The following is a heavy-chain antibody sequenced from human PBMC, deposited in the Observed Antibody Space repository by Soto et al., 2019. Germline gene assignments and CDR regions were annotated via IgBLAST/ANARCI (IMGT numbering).Heavy chain of an antibody. CDR2: VYYSGSA. D-gene: IGHD3-10*01. CDR1: GGSIRSYY. CDR3: ARGSMVRGPTPFDY. Sequence: LSLTCNVSGGSIRSYYWNWIRQPPGKTLEWIGDVYYSGSANYNPSLKSRVTISVDMSRNQFSLKLNSVTAADTAVYYCARGSMVRGPTPFDYWGQGTLVTVSS. V-gene: IGHV4-59*01. J-gene: IGHJ4*02.